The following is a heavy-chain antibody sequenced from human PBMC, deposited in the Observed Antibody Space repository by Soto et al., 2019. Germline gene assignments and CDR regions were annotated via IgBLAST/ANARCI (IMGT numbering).Heavy chain of an antibody. Sequence: PSETLSLTCDVSGASITTYYWSWIRQAPGKGLEWIGNVYHTGSTDYSSSLRSRVTISVDTSKNQFSLSMNSVAAADTAVYYCARRLFGSGWPLDSWGQGALVTVSS. CDR1: GASITTYY. J-gene: IGHJ4*02. CDR3: ARRLFGSGWPLDS. V-gene: IGHV4-59*13. D-gene: IGHD6-19*01. CDR2: VYHTGST.